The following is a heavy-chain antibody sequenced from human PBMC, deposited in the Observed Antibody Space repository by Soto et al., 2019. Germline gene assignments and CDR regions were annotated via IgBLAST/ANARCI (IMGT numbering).Heavy chain of an antibody. CDR3: ARRIVLMVHADPDAFDI. CDR2: INPNSGGT. D-gene: IGHD2-8*01. V-gene: IGHV1-2*02. CDR1: GYTFTGYY. Sequence: ASLKVSCEASGYTFTGYYMHWVRQAPGQGLEWMGWINPNSGGTNYAQKFQGRVTMTRDTSISTAYMELSRLRSDDTAVYYCARRIVLMVHADPDAFDIWGQVTLVTLS. J-gene: IGHJ3*02.